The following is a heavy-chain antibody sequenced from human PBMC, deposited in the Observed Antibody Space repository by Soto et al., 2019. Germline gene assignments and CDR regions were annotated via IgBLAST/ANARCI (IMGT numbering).Heavy chain of an antibody. J-gene: IGHJ4*02. V-gene: IGHV5-51*01. CDR2: IYPGDSDT. CDR1: GYNFNTYW. Sequence: PGESLKISCEGSGYNFNTYWIGWVRQMPGKGLEWMALIYPGDSDTRYSPSFEGQVTLSVDRSISTAYLQWSILKASDTAIYYCATSTVSYVDIVSSTTRGYFDHWGQGTLVTVSS. CDR3: ATSTVSYVDIVSSTTRGYFDH. D-gene: IGHD5-12*01.